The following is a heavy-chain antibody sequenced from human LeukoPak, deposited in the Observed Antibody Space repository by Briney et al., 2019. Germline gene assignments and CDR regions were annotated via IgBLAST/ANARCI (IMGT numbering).Heavy chain of an antibody. CDR2: TYSGGST. J-gene: IGHJ4*02. Sequence: GGSLRLSCAASGFTVSSNYMSWVRQAPGKGLEWVSVTYSGGSTYYADSGKGRFTISRGNSKNPLDLQMNRLRAEDTAVYYCARGIWFGELSTFDYWGQGTLVTVSS. D-gene: IGHD3-10*01. V-gene: IGHV3-53*01. CDR3: ARGIWFGELSTFDY. CDR1: GFTVSSNY.